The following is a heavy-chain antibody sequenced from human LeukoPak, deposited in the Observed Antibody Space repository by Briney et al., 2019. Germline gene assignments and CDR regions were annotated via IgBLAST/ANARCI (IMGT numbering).Heavy chain of an antibody. V-gene: IGHV3-48*01. CDR2: ISSSSSTI. Sequence: GGSLRLSCAASGFTFSSHSMNWVRQAPGKGLEWVSYISSSSSTIYYADSVKGRFTISRDNAKNSLYLQMNSLRAENTAVYYCARGAYYYEDWGQGTLVTVSS. D-gene: IGHD3-22*01. J-gene: IGHJ4*02. CDR3: ARGAYYYED. CDR1: GFTFSSHS.